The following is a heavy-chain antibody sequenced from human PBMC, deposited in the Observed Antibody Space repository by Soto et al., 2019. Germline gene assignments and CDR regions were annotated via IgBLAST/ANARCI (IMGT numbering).Heavy chain of an antibody. CDR2: ISGSGGSA. Sequence: HPGGSVRLSCAASGFTFSSYAMSWVRQAPGKGLEWVSAISGSGGSAYYADSVKGRFTISRDNSKNTLYLQMNSLRAEDTAVYYCAKSLGYYDFWSGSGTDYWGQGTLVTVSS. V-gene: IGHV3-23*01. D-gene: IGHD3-3*01. CDR3: AKSLGYYDFWSGSGTDY. J-gene: IGHJ4*02. CDR1: GFTFSSYA.